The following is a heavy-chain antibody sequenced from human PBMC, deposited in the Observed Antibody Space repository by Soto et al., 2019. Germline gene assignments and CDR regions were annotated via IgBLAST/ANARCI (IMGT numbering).Heavy chain of an antibody. Sequence: ASVKVSCKAFGYTFNAFYMHWVRQAPGQGLEWMGVINPSGDGTSYTQKFQGRVTMTRDTSTSTVYMELSSLRSEDTAVYYCARVALGYDYADVWGQGTAVTVYS. CDR3: ARVALGYDYADV. V-gene: IGHV1-46*02. D-gene: IGHD4-17*01. CDR1: GYTFNAFY. J-gene: IGHJ6*02. CDR2: INPSGDGT.